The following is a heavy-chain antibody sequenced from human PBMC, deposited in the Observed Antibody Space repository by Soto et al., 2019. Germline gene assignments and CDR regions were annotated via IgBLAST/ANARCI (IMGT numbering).Heavy chain of an antibody. J-gene: IGHJ3*01. D-gene: IGHD2-15*01. CDR2: VHHTGNT. CDR3: AKECGGTCLDAFDV. Sequence: QVQLKESGSGLVKTAQTLSLTCAVSGGSITSGGFSRSWIRQPPGKGLEWIGYVHHTGNTDYHPSLGSRVTISLDRSRNLFSLNLTSVTAADTATYYCAKECGGTCLDAFDVWGPGTTVIVSS. V-gene: IGHV4-30-2*01. CDR1: GGSITSGGFS.